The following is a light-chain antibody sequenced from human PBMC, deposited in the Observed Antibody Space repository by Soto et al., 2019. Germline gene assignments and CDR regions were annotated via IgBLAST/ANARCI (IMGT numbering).Light chain of an antibody. CDR1: KTIHSN. V-gene: IGKV3D-15*01. CDR2: AAS. Sequence: EIVMTQSPATLSVSPGERVTLSCRPSKTIHSNLAWYQQRPGQAPRPLIYAASTRATGIPARFSGNGFGTEFTLTISSLQSEDSAVYYCQQYSDWPLTFGGGTKVEIK. CDR3: QQYSDWPLT. J-gene: IGKJ4*01.